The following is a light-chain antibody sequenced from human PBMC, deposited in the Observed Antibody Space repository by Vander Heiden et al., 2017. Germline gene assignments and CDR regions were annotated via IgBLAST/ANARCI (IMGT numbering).Light chain of an antibody. CDR2: AAS. J-gene: IGKJ1*01. V-gene: IGKV1-39*01. CDR3: QQSDSTSST. Sequence: IQMTPPPSSLSASVGDRVTITCRASQSISSYLNLYQQKPGKAPKLLIYAASSLQSGVPSRFSSSGSRTDFTLTISSQQPEDFATYYCQQSDSTSSTFGQGTKAEI. CDR1: QSISSY.